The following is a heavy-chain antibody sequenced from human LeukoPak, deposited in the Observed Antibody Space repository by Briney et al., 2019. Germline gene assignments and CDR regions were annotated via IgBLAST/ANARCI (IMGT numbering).Heavy chain of an antibody. CDR2: IIAYNGNT. J-gene: IGHJ4*02. CDR1: GYTFTSYG. D-gene: IGHD3-10*01. Sequence: AASVKVSCKASGYTFTSYGISWVRQAPGQGLEWMGWIIAYNGNTNYAQKFQGRVTITADESTSTAYMELSSLRSEDTAVYYCARSSGSPVTKFDYWGQGTLVTVSS. CDR3: ARSSGSPVTKFDY. V-gene: IGHV1-18*01.